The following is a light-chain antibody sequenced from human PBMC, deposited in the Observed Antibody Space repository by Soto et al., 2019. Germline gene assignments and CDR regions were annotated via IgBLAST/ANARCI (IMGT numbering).Light chain of an antibody. CDR3: QQYDNLFT. CDR2: DAS. V-gene: IGKV1-33*01. Sequence: DIQMTQSPSSLSASGGDRVTITCQASQDISNYLNWYQQKPGKAPKLLIYDASNLETGVPSRFSGSGSGTDFTFTISRLQPEDIATYYCQQYDNLFTFGPGTKVDIK. CDR1: QDISNY. J-gene: IGKJ3*01.